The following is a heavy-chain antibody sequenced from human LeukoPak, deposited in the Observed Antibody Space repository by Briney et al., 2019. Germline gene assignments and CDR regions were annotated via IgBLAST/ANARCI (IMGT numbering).Heavy chain of an antibody. CDR1: GYTFTVYY. Sequence: ASVKVSCKASGYTFTVYYMHWVRQAPGQGLEWMGWINPNSGGTNYAQKFQGRVTMTRGTSISTAYMELSRLRSDDTAVYYCARGGRSSGYYWRFDYWGQGTLVTVSS. CDR2: INPNSGGT. D-gene: IGHD3-22*01. CDR3: ARGGRSSGYYWRFDY. V-gene: IGHV1-2*02. J-gene: IGHJ4*02.